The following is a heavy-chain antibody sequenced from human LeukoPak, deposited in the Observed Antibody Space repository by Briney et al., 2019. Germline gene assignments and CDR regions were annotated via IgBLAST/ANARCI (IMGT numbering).Heavy chain of an antibody. J-gene: IGHJ3*02. D-gene: IGHD4-17*01. Sequence: GGSLRLSCAASGFTFSDYYMSWIRQAPGKGLEWVSYTSSSGSTIYYADSVKGRFTISRDNAKNSLYLQMNSLRAEDTAVYYCARAGPDDYGDYGRFSDAFDIWGQGTMVTVSS. CDR1: GFTFSDYY. CDR3: ARAGPDDYGDYGRFSDAFDI. CDR2: TSSSGSTI. V-gene: IGHV3-11*01.